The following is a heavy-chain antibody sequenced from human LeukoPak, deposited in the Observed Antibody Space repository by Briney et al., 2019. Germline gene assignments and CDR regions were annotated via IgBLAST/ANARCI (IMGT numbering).Heavy chain of an antibody. CDR2: IYYSGST. V-gene: IGHV4-39*07. Sequence: SETLSLTCTVSGGSISSSSYYWGWIRQPPGKGLEWIGSIYYSGSTYYNPSLKSRVTISVDTSKNQFSLKLSSVTAADTAVYYCARGVVIAPQTFDYWGQGTLVTVSS. J-gene: IGHJ4*02. CDR1: GGSISSSSYY. CDR3: ARGVVIAPQTFDY. D-gene: IGHD2-21*01.